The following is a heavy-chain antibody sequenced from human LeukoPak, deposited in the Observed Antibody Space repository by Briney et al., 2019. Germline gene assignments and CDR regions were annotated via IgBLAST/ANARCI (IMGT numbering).Heavy chain of an antibody. CDR1: GFTFSSFA. D-gene: IGHD4-11*01. V-gene: IGHV3-30-3*01. CDR2: ISYDGSNK. Sequence: GGSLRLSCAASGFTFSSFAMHWVRQAPGKGLEWVAVISYDGSNKYYADSVKGRFTISRDNSKNTLYLQMNSLRAEDTAVYYCARAYSNYVVHDAFDIWGQGTMVTVSS. J-gene: IGHJ3*02. CDR3: ARAYSNYVVHDAFDI.